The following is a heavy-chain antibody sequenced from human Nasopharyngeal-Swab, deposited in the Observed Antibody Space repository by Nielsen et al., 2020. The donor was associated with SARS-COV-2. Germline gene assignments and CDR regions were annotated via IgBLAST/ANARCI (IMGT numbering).Heavy chain of an antibody. V-gene: IGHV1-46*01. Sequence: WVRQAPGQALEWMGIINPSGGSTSYAQKFQGRVTMTRDTSTSTVYMELSSLRSEDMAVYYCAREDYYDSSGYPPYYYYGMDVWGQGTTVTVSS. J-gene: IGHJ6*02. D-gene: IGHD3-22*01. CDR3: AREDYYDSSGYPPYYYYGMDV. CDR2: INPSGGST.